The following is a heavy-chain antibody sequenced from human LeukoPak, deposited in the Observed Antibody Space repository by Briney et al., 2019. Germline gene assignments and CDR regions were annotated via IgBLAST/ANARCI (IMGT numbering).Heavy chain of an antibody. D-gene: IGHD6-19*01. Sequence: GGSLRLSCAASGFTVSSNYMSWVRQAPGKGLEWVSLISWDGGSTYYADSVKGRFTISRDNSKNSLYLQMNSLRTEDTALYYCAKGGAGTYIDYYYYGMDVWGQGTTVTVSS. V-gene: IGHV3-43*01. J-gene: IGHJ6*02. CDR2: ISWDGGST. CDR3: AKGGAGTYIDYYYYGMDV. CDR1: GFTVSSNY.